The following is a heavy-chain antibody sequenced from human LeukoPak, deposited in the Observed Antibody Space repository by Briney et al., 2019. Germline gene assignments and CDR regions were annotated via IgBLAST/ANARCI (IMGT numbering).Heavy chain of an antibody. J-gene: IGHJ4*02. CDR2: INHSGST. D-gene: IGHD2-21*01. V-gene: IGHV4-34*01. CDR3: ARGGYCGGDCYDY. Sequence: SETLSLTCAVYGGSFSGYYWSWIRQPPGKGLEWIGEINHSGSTNYNPSLKSRVTISVDTSKNQFSLKLSSVTAADTAVYHCARGGYCGGDCYDYWGQGTLVTVSS. CDR1: GGSFSGYY.